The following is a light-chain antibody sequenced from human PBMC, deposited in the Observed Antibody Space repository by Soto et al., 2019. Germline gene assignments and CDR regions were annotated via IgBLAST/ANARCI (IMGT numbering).Light chain of an antibody. CDR2: GAS. Sequence: IELTQSPGSLSLSPGDRATLSCRASQSVSSSYLAWYQQQPGQAPLLLIYGASIKDTGIPDRFSGSGSGTDFTLTISRLQPEDFAAYYCQQYSSYPLTFGQGTKLEIK. J-gene: IGKJ2*01. CDR3: QQYSSYPLT. V-gene: IGKV3-20*01. CDR1: QSVSSSY.